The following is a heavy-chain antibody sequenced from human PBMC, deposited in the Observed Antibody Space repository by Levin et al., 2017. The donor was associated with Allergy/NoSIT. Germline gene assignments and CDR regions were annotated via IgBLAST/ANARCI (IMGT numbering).Heavy chain of an antibody. CDR2: IYYSGST. Sequence: PSETLSLTCTVSGGSISSYYWSWIRQPPGKGLEWIGYIYYSGSTNYNPSLKSRVTISVDTSKNQFSLKLSSVTAADTAVYYCARGGYYYDSSGYYYFWFDPWGQGTLVTVSS. CDR1: GGSISSYY. D-gene: IGHD3-22*01. CDR3: ARGGYYYDSSGYYYFWFDP. V-gene: IGHV4-59*01. J-gene: IGHJ5*02.